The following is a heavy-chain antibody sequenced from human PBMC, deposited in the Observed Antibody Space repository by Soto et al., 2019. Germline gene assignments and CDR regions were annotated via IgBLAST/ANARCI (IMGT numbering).Heavy chain of an antibody. Sequence: GESLKISCKGSGYSFTSYWIGWVRQMPGKSLEWMGIIYPGDPDTRYSPSFQGQVTISADKSISTAYLQWSSRKASDTAMDYCARHKEGLAFDIWGQGTMVTVSS. V-gene: IGHV5-51*01. CDR1: GYSFTSYW. D-gene: IGHD3-16*01. CDR3: ARHKEGLAFDI. CDR2: IYPGDPDT. J-gene: IGHJ3*02.